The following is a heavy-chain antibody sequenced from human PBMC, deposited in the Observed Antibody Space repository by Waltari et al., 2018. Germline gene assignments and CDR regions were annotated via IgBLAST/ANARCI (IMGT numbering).Heavy chain of an antibody. CDR3: ARSGPYYYYYYMDV. CDR2: IYYSGST. D-gene: IGHD3-3*01. CDR1: GGSISSYY. V-gene: IGHV4-59*01. Sequence: QVQLQESGPGLVKPSETLSLTCTVSGGSISSYYWSWIRQPPGKGLEWIGYIYYSGSTNYNPSLKSRVTISVDTSKNQSSLKLSSVTAADTAVYYCARSGPYYYYYYMDVWGKGTTVTVSS. J-gene: IGHJ6*03.